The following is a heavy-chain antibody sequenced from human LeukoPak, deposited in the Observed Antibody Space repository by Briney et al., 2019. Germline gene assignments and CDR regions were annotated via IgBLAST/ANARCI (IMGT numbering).Heavy chain of an antibody. D-gene: IGHD6-13*01. CDR2: VNNDGSTT. CDR1: GFTFSSYW. J-gene: IGHJ4*02. V-gene: IGHV3-74*01. Sequence: GGSLRLSCAASGFTFSSYWMHWVRQAPGKGLVWVSRVNNDGSTTSYADSVRGRFTISRDNTKNTLYLQMNSLRAEDTAVYFCLDAAGTIGWGQGTLVTVSS. CDR3: LDAAGTIG.